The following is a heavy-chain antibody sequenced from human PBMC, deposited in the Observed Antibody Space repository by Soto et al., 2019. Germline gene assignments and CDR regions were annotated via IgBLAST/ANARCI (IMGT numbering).Heavy chain of an antibody. CDR1: GGTFSSYA. CDR2: IIPIFGTA. Sequence: SVKVSCKASGGTFSSYAISWVRQAPGQGLEWMGGIIPIFGTANYAQKFQGRVTITADESTSTAYMELSSLRSEDTAVYYCARDPPRGTTYYYGMDVWGHGTTVTVSS. J-gene: IGHJ6*02. CDR3: ARDPPRGTTYYYGMDV. V-gene: IGHV1-69*13. D-gene: IGHD1-26*01.